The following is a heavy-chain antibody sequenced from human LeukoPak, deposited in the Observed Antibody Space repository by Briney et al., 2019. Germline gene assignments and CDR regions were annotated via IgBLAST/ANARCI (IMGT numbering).Heavy chain of an antibody. CDR2: ISSSGSTI. D-gene: IGHD2-21*01. CDR3: ARGLHLSPVMVGVY. CDR1: GFTFSNYW. V-gene: IGHV3-11*01. Sequence: GGSLRLSCAASGFTFSNYWMSWIRQAPGKGLEWVSYISSSGSTIYYADSVKGRFTISRDNAKNSLYLQMNSLRAEDTAVYYCARGLHLSPVMVGVYWGQGTLVTVSS. J-gene: IGHJ4*02.